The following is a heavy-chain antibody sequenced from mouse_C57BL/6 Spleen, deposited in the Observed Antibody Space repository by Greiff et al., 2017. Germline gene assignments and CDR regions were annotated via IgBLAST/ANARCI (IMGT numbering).Heavy chain of an antibody. CDR1: GYTFTSYG. CDR2: IYPRSGNT. D-gene: IGHD3-2*02. V-gene: IGHV1-81*01. J-gene: IGHJ4*01. CDR3: ARGSSGSAMDY. Sequence: QVQLKQSGAKLARPGASVKLSCKASGYTFTSYGISWVKQRTGQGLEWIGEIYPRSGNTYYNEKFKGKATLTADKSSSTAYMELRSLTSEDSAVYFCARGSSGSAMDYWGQGTSGTVSA.